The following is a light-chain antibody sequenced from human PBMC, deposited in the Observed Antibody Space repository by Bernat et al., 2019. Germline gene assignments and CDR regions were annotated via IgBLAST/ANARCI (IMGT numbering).Light chain of an antibody. CDR1: QSLLHSSGNNY. J-gene: IGKJ2*01. V-gene: IGKV2-28*01. CDR2: STS. Sequence: IVMTQSPLSLAVIPGESASISCRSSQSLLHSSGNNYLDWYLQKPGQSPQLLIYSTSNRASGVPDRFSGSGSGTDFTLNISRVEAEDVGVYYCMQALQTLRTFGQGTKLEIK. CDR3: MQALQTLRT.